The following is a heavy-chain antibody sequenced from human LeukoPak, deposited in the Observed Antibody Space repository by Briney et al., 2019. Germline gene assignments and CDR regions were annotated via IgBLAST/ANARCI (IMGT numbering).Heavy chain of an antibody. CDR1: GASISSSSYY. D-gene: IGHD2-2*01. J-gene: IGHJ6*03. V-gene: IGHV4-39*01. CDR2: IYYSGST. Sequence: PSETLSLTCTVSGASISSSSYYWGWLRQAPGKGLEWIGSIYYSGSTYYNPSLKSRVTISVDTSKNQFSLKLSSVTAADTAVYYCARHLGYCSSTSCYLYYYYYMDVWGKGTTVTVSS. CDR3: ARHLGYCSSTSCYLYYYYYMDV.